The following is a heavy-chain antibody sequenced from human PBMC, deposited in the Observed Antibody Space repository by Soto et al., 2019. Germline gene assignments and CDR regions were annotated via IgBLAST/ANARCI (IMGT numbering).Heavy chain of an antibody. Sequence: SETLSLTCTVSGGSISSSSYYWGWIRQPPGKGLEWIGSIYYSGSTYYNPSLKSRVTISVDTSKNQFSLKLSSVTAADTAVYYCARLTFFYGDLRYYFDYWGQGTLVTVSS. V-gene: IGHV4-39*01. CDR1: GGSISSSSYY. CDR2: IYYSGST. CDR3: ARLTFFYGDLRYYFDY. D-gene: IGHD4-17*01. J-gene: IGHJ4*02.